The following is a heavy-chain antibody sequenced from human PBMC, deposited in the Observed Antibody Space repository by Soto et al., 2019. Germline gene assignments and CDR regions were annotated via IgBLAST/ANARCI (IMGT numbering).Heavy chain of an antibody. D-gene: IGHD3-3*01. CDR1: GFTFSSYA. V-gene: IGHV3-30-3*01. J-gene: IGHJ6*02. Sequence: QVQLVESGGGVVQPGRSLRLSCAASGFTFSSYAMHWVRQAPGKGLEWVAVISYDGSNKYYADSVKGRFTISRDNSKYTLYLQMNSQTAEETAVYYCAIEGGGYYVRSTDYCYGIDVWGQGTTVTDSS. CDR3: AIEGGGYYVRSTDYCYGIDV. CDR2: ISYDGSNK.